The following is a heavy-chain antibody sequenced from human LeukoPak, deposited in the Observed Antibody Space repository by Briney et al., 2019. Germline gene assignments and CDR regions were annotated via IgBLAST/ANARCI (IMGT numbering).Heavy chain of an antibody. V-gene: IGHV4-59*01. Sequence: SDTLSLTCTVSGDSISSYYWSWIRQPPGEGLEWIGYIYYSGSTSYNPSLKSRVTMSIDTSKNQFSLKLTSVTAADTAVYYCARDSGYGSATCWGQGTLVTVSS. CDR1: GDSISSYY. CDR2: IYYSGST. D-gene: IGHD3-10*01. J-gene: IGHJ4*02. CDR3: ARDSGYGSATC.